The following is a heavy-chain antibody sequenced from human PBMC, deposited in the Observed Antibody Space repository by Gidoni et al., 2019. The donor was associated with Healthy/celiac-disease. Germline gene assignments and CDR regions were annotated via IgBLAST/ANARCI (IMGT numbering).Heavy chain of an antibody. CDR1: GFTFDDYA. Sequence: EVQLVESGGGLVQPGRYLRLSCAASGFTFDDYAMHWVRQAPGKGLEWVSGISWNSGSIGYADSVKGRFTISRDNAKNSLYLQMNSLRAEDTALYYCAKDSDAGIAVAISDYWGQGTLVTVSS. V-gene: IGHV3-9*01. D-gene: IGHD6-19*01. J-gene: IGHJ4*02. CDR3: AKDSDAGIAVAISDY. CDR2: ISWNSGSI.